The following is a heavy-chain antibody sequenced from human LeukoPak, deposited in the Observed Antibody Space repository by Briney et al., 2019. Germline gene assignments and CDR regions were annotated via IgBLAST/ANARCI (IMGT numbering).Heavy chain of an antibody. CDR1: GGSFTSSSYY. CDR3: ARRNYYDSGGYYYY. CDR2: IYYSGST. Sequence: SETLSLTCTVSGGSFTSSSYYWGWIRQPPGKGLEWIGNIYYSGSTYYNPSLKGRVTIFIDTSKNQFSLRVSSVTAADTAVYYCARRNYYDSGGYYYYWGQGTVVTVSS. V-gene: IGHV4-39*01. D-gene: IGHD3-22*01. J-gene: IGHJ4*02.